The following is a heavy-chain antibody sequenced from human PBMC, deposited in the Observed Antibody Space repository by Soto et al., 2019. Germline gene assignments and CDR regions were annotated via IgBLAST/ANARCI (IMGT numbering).Heavy chain of an antibody. CDR3: AGGAMVTPYYYGLDV. CDR2: TRGSCHYI. J-gene: IGHJ6*02. CDR1: GFTSSNYS. Sequence: EVRLLESGGGLVQPGGSLRLYCAGSGFTSSNYSMSWVRQAPGKGLEWVSTTRGSCHYIQYSDSVKGRFTISRDNSKNTLYLQMNSLRAEDTAVYYCAGGAMVTPYYYGLDVWGQGTTVTVSS. V-gene: IGHV3-23*01. D-gene: IGHD5-18*01.